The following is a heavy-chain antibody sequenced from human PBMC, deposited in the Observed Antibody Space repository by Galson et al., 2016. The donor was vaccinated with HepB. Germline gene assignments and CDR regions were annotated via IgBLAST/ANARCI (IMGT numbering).Heavy chain of an antibody. CDR3: SRDIVAPPFGYSSGWRADY. V-gene: IGHV3-21*01. CDR2: ISSDSSYK. D-gene: IGHD6-19*01. Sequence: SLRLSCAVSGFTFGSYTMNWVRQAPGKGLQWVASISSDSSYKYYADSVKGRFTISRDNAKKSLYLQMNSLRAEDTALYYCSRDIVAPPFGYSSGWRADYWGQGVLVAVSS. J-gene: IGHJ4*02. CDR1: GFTFGSYT.